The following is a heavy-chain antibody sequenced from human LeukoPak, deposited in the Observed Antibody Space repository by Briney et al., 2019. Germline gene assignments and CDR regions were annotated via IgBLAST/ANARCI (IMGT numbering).Heavy chain of an antibody. CDR2: ISGSGGST. Sequence: GGSLRLSCAASGFTFSNYNLNWVRQAPGKGLEWVSAISGSGGSTYYADSVKGRFTISRDNSKNTLYLQMNSLRAEDTAVYYCAKDRPIVVVVAALDYWGQGTLVTVSS. J-gene: IGHJ4*02. CDR3: AKDRPIVVVVAALDY. CDR1: GFTFSNYN. D-gene: IGHD2-15*01. V-gene: IGHV3-23*01.